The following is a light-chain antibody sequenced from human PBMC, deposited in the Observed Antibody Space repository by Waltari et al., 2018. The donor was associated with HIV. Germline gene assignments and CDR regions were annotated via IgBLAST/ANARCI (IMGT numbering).Light chain of an antibody. V-gene: IGLV2-14*01. CDR2: AVS. Sequence: QSPLSQPASVSGSPGQSITIPCTGVRHQIDFYNFFSWHQQHPGTAPQLILSAVSGRPSGVYSRFSGSKSGVTASLTISGLQAEDEATYFCSSFASQGTLMFGGGTKLTVL. J-gene: IGLJ3*02. CDR1: RHQIDFYNF. CDR3: SSFASQGTLM.